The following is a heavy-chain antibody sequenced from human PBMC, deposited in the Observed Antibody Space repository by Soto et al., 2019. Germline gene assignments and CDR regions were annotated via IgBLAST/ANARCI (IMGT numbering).Heavy chain of an antibody. J-gene: IGHJ6*02. Sequence: QVQLQESGPGLVKPSGTLSLTCAVSGDSISSDNWWSWVRQPPGKGLEWIGEIYHSGSTNYNPSLKSRVTISLDKSKNQFSLKLSSVTAADTAVYYCARDCSGCTSCSYYGMEVWGQGTTVAVSS. CDR2: IYHSGST. V-gene: IGHV4-4*02. CDR3: ARDCSGCTSCSYYGMEV. D-gene: IGHD2-2*01. CDR1: GDSISSDNW.